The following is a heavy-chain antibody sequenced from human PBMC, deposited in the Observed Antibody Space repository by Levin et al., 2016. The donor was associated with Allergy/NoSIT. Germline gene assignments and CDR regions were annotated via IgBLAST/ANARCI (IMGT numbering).Heavy chain of an antibody. Sequence: WIRQPPGKALEWLAHIFSNDEKSYSTSLKSRLTISKDTSKSQVVLTMTNMDPVDTATYYCARIPITYYDLWSGIYRGYGMDVWGQGTTVTVSS. CDR3: ARIPITYYDLWSGIYRGYGMDV. J-gene: IGHJ6*02. V-gene: IGHV2-26*01. D-gene: IGHD3-3*01. CDR2: IFSNDEK.